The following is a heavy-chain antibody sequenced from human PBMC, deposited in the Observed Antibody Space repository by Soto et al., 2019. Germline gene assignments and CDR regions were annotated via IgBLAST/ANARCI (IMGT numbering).Heavy chain of an antibody. Sequence: SVKVSCKASGGTFSSYAISWVRQAPGQGLEWMGGIIPIFGTANYAQKFQGRVTITADESTSTAYMELSSLRSEDTAVYYCARRGNCSSTSCYMVENWFDPWGQGTLVTVSS. CDR1: GGTFSSYA. V-gene: IGHV1-69*13. J-gene: IGHJ5*02. D-gene: IGHD2-2*02. CDR3: ARRGNCSSTSCYMVENWFDP. CDR2: IIPIFGTA.